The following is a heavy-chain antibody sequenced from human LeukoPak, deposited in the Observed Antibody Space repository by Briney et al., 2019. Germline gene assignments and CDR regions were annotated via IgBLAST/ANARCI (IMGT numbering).Heavy chain of an antibody. J-gene: IGHJ4*02. CDR1: GFGVHTFA. D-gene: IGHD5-24*01. CDR3: AKDHSADGWPTFEY. CDR2: ITKYDGRL. V-gene: IGHV3-23*01. Sequence: QPGGSLRLSCAVSGFGVHTFAMSWVRQAPGKGLEWLASITKYDGRLYYADSVRGRFTISRDTSQNELYLQMNSLRVDDSAIYYCAKDHSADGWPTFEYWGRGTLVTVSS.